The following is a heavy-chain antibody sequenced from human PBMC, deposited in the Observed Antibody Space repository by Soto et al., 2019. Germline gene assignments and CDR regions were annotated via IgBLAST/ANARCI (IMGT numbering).Heavy chain of an antibody. CDR3: ARVSRPNYYDTSGFFKDNGFDP. Sequence: QVQLAQSGAEVKKPGSSMKVSCKASGGTFNSYDINWVRQAPGQGLEWMGGIIPIVETPKYAQKFQGRVTITADESPNAVYMELGSVRSEDTAMYYCARVSRPNYYDTSGFFKDNGFDPWGQGTLVTVSS. J-gene: IGHJ5*02. CDR2: IIPIVETP. V-gene: IGHV1-69*01. D-gene: IGHD3-22*01. CDR1: GGTFNSYD.